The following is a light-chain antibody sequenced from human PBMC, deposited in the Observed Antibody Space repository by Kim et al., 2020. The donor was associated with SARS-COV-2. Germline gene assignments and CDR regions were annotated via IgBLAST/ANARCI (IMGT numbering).Light chain of an antibody. Sequence: DIQMTQSPSTLSASVGDRVTVTCRASQSISSWLAWYQQKPGKAPKLLIYRASTLESGVPSRFSGGGSGTKFTLTISSLQADDFATYFCQQYNSYPRTFGQGTKVDIK. CDR3: QQYNSYPRT. V-gene: IGKV1-5*03. CDR1: QSISSW. CDR2: RAS. J-gene: IGKJ1*01.